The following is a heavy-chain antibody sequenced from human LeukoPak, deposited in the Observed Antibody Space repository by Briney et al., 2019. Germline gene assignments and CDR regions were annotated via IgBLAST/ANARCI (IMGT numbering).Heavy chain of an antibody. V-gene: IGHV3-74*01. D-gene: IGHD1-26*01. CDR1: GFTFSSYW. CDR3: ARDGASGSYGYYYYMDV. J-gene: IGHJ6*03. CDR2: INSDGSST. Sequence: GGSLRLSCAASGFTFSSYWMHWVRQAPGKGLVWVSRINSDGSSTSYADSVKGRFTISRDNAKNSLYLQMNSLRAEDTAVYYCARDGASGSYGYYYYMDVWGKGTTVTVSS.